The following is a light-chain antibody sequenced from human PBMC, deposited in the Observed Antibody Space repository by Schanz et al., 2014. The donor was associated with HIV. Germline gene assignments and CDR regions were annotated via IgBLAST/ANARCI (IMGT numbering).Light chain of an antibody. CDR1: SSDVGGHNY. J-gene: IGLJ2*01. Sequence: QSALTQPASVSGSPGQSITISCTGVSSDVGGHNYVSWYQQHPGRAPQLMIYDVTYRPSGVSDRFSGSKSGNTASLTISGLQAEDETDYYCSSYTSSSTVLFGGGTKLTVL. CDR2: DVT. V-gene: IGLV2-14*03. CDR3: SSYTSSSTVL.